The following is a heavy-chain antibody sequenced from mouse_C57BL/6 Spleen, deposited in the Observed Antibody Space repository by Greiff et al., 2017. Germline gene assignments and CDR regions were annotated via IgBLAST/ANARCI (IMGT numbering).Heavy chain of an antibody. CDR3: AISPLSRRYPAWYFDV. V-gene: IGHV7-3*01. CDR2: IRNKANGYTT. J-gene: IGHJ1*03. D-gene: IGHD1-1*01. CDR1: GFTFTDYY. Sequence: MLVESGGGLVQPGGSLRLSCAASGFTFTDYYMSWVRQPPGQALEWLGFIRNKANGYTTEYSASVKGRFTISRDNSLRILYLQMNALRAEDSATYYCAISPLSRRYPAWYFDVWGTGTTVTFSS.